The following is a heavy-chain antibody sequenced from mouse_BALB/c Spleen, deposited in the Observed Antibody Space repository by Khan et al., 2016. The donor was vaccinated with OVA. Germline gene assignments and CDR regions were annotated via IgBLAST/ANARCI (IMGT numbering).Heavy chain of an antibody. Sequence: VQLQQSGPELVKPGASVKIPCKASGYTFTDYNMDWVKQTHGKSLEWVGDINPNNGGTIYNQKFKGKATLTVDKSSSTAYMELRSLTSEDTAGDYCTRGGYGGFAYWGQGTLVTVSA. CDR2: INPNNGGT. J-gene: IGHJ3*01. CDR3: TRGGYGGFAY. CDR1: GYTFTDYN. D-gene: IGHD2-14*01. V-gene: IGHV1-18*01.